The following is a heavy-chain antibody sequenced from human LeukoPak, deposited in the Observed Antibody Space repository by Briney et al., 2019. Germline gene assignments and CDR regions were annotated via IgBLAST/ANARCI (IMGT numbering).Heavy chain of an antibody. CDR1: GFTFRNFW. V-gene: IGHV3-74*01. J-gene: IGHJ4*02. CDR3: AKDLKYSGYDLLFDY. Sequence: GGSLRLSCAASGFTFRNFWMHWVRQVPGKGLVWVSRIKSDGSSTSYADSVKGRFTISRDNAKNTLYLQVNSLRAEDTAVYFCAKDLKYSGYDLLFDYWGQGTLVTVSS. CDR2: IKSDGSST. D-gene: IGHD5-12*01.